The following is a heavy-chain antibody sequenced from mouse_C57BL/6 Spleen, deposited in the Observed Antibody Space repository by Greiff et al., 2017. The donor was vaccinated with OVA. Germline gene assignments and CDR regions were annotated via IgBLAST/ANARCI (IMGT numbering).Heavy chain of an antibody. J-gene: IGHJ2*01. CDR1: GYTFTSYG. CDR3: AREEAGTYFDY. Sequence: VMLVESGAELARPGASVKLSCKASGYTFTSYGISWVKQRTGQGLEWIGEIYPRSGNTYYNEKFKGKATLTADKSSSTAYMELRSLTSEDSAVYFCAREEAGTYFDYWGQGTTLTVSS. V-gene: IGHV1-81*01. CDR2: IYPRSGNT. D-gene: IGHD4-1*01.